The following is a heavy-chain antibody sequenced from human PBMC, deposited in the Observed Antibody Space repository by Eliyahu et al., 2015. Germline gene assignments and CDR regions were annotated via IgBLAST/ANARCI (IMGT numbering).Heavy chain of an antibody. D-gene: IGHD6-19*01. CDR1: GXSFXGYY. Sequence: QVQLQQWGAGLLKPSETLSLTCAVYGXSFXGYYWSXXRPPPGKGXEWIGEXNHSGXTNYNPSLKSRXTISVDTSKNQFSLKLSSVTAADTAVYYCARVGSSGWYVLEFDWFDPWGQGTLVTVSS. CDR2: XNHSGXT. V-gene: IGHV4-34*01. CDR3: ARVGSSGWYVLEFDWFDP. J-gene: IGHJ5*02.